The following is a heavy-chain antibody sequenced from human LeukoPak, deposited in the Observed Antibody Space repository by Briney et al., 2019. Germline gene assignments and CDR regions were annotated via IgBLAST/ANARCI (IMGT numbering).Heavy chain of an antibody. V-gene: IGHV1-69*13. CDR3: AVPNDYGDFYFDY. Sequence: SVKVSCKASGDTFSKYAFNWVRQAPGQGFEWMGGIIPLYDKIKYAQKFQGRVKLSADESTNTAYMELSSLRSEDTAVYYCAVPNDYGDFYFDYWGQGTLVTVSS. CDR1: GDTFSKYA. D-gene: IGHD4-17*01. CDR2: IIPLYDKI. J-gene: IGHJ4*02.